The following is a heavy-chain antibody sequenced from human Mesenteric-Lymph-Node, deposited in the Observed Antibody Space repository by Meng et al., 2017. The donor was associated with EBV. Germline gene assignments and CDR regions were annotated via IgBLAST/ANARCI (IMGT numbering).Heavy chain of an antibody. D-gene: IGHD1-1*01. CDR2: IYYSGST. Sequence: RRLQEAGPGLVKPSETLSLTCTVSGGSISSSTSYWGWIRQPPGKGLEWIGNIYYSGSTYYNPSLKSRLTISVDTSKNQFSLKLTSVTAADTAVYYCARTGTTFLRSHFDYWGQGSLVTVSS. CDR3: ARTGTTFLRSHFDY. CDR1: GGSISSSTSY. J-gene: IGHJ4*02. V-gene: IGHV4-39*07.